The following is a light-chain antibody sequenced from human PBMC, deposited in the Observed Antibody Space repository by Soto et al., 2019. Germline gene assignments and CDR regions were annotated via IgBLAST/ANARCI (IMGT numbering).Light chain of an antibody. CDR3: SSYTTVSSPYV. J-gene: IGLJ1*01. CDR1: GSDIGAYNY. V-gene: IGLV2-14*01. Sequence: QSALTQPASVSGSPGQSITISCTGSGSDIGAYNYVSWYQQHPGKAPKLLIHGVTRRPSGVSSRFSASKSAYTASLTISGLQAEDEADYYCSSYTTVSSPYVFGNGTKLTVL. CDR2: GVT.